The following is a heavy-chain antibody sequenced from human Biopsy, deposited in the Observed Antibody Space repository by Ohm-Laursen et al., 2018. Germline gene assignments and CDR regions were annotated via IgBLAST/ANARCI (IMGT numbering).Heavy chain of an antibody. J-gene: IGHJ2*01. CDR1: GVYISSYY. CDR3: ARDRGYYSDRTVPGYFDL. D-gene: IGHD3-22*01. CDR2: VYYTGST. V-gene: IGHV4-59*01. Sequence: GTLSLTCTVSGVYISSYYWSWIRQPPGKGLQWIGYVYYTGSTDYNPSLQSRVTISVDTSKNHFSLRLRSVTPADTAIYYCARDRGYYSDRTVPGYFDLWGRGTLVTVSS.